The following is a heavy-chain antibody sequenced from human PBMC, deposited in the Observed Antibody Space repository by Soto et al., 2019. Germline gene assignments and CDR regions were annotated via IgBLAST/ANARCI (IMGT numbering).Heavy chain of an antibody. CDR3: ARGGYYGSGSYYNNWFDP. J-gene: IGHJ5*02. CDR2: IYHSGST. CDR1: GGSISSSNW. V-gene: IGHV4-4*02. D-gene: IGHD3-10*01. Sequence: PSETLSLTCAVSGGSISSSNWWSWVRQPPGKGLEWIGEIYHSGSTNYNPSLKSRVTISVDKSKNQFSLKLSSVAAADTAVYYCARGGYYGSGSYYNNWFDPWGQGTLVTVS.